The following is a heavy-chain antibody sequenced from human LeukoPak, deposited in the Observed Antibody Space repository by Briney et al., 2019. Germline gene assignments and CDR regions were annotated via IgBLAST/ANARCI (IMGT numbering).Heavy chain of an antibody. J-gene: IGHJ4*02. CDR2: IYTSGST. V-gene: IGHV4-61*02. D-gene: IGHD3-10*01. CDR1: GNSISSGDNY. Sequence: SETLSLTCTVSGNSISSGDNYWSWIRQPAGKGLEWIGRIYTSGSTNYNPSLKSRVTMSVDTSKNQFSLKLSSVTAADTAVYYCARDRGVTDYWGQGTLVTVSS. CDR3: ARDRGVTDY.